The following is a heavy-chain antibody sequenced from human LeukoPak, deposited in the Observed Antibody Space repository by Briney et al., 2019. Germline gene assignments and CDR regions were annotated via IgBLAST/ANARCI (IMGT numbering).Heavy chain of an antibody. V-gene: IGHV4-59*01. D-gene: IGHD3-10*01. CDR1: GGSISSYY. Sequence: SETLSLTCSVSGGSISSYYWSWIRQPPGKGLEWIGYLYYSGSTNSNPSLKSRVTMSVDTSKNQFSLKLRSVTAADTAVYYCARGGSGISNAFDIWGQGTMVTVSA. CDR2: LYYSGST. J-gene: IGHJ3*02. CDR3: ARGGSGISNAFDI.